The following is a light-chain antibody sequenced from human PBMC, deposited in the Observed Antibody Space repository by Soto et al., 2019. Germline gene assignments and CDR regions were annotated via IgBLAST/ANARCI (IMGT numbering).Light chain of an antibody. CDR1: SSNIGSNA. Sequence: QSALTQPPSASGTPGQRVTISCSGSSSNIGSNAVNWYQQLPGTAPKLLIYSNNQRPSGIPDRFSGSKSGTSAFLAISGLQSEDEADYYCAAWDDSLNGVVFGGGTQLTVL. J-gene: IGLJ2*01. CDR3: AAWDDSLNGVV. CDR2: SNN. V-gene: IGLV1-44*01.